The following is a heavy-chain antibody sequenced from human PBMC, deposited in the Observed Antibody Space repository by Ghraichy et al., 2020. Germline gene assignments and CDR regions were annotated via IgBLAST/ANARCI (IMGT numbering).Heavy chain of an antibody. CDR2: FDPEDGET. Sequence: KVSCKVSGYTLTELSMHWVRQAPGKGLEWMGGFDPEDGETIYAQKFQGRVTMTEDTSTDTAYMELSSLRSEDTAVYYCATVGPSTIFGVVTLSMDVWGQGTTVTVSS. D-gene: IGHD3-3*01. CDR3: ATVGPSTIFGVVTLSMDV. V-gene: IGHV1-24*01. J-gene: IGHJ6*02. CDR1: GYTLTELS.